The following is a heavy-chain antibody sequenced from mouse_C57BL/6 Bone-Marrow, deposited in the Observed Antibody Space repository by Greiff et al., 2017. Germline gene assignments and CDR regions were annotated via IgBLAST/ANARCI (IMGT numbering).Heavy chain of an antibody. J-gene: IGHJ2*01. CDR2: IDPEAGET. CDR3: ASYYYGSSFPYYFDY. V-gene: IGHV14-2*01. Sequence: EVQLQQSGAELVKPGASVKLSCTASGFNIKDYYMHWVKQRTEQGLEWIGRIDPEAGETKYAPKFQGKATITADTSSNTAYLQLSSLTSEDTAVYYCASYYYGSSFPYYFDYWGQGTTLTVSS. D-gene: IGHD1-1*01. CDR1: GFNIKDYY.